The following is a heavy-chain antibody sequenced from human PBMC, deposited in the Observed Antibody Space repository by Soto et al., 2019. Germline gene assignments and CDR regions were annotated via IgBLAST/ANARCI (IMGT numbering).Heavy chain of an antibody. CDR1: GLSLTTNGLS. D-gene: IGHD3-3*01. J-gene: IGHJ6*02. CDR2: IYWDDDK. Sequence: QITLKESGPTLVKPTQTLTLTCAFSGLSLTTNGLSVGWVRQPPGKALEWLALIYWDDDKRYSPSLKSRLTLTRDTSKNQLVLTMTNMDPVDTATYYCAHSSTDLTHAMDVWGQGTTVSVSS. V-gene: IGHV2-5*02. CDR3: AHSSTDLTHAMDV.